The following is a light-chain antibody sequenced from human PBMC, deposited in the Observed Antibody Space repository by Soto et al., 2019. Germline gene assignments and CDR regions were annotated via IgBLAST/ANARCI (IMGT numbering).Light chain of an antibody. CDR1: RSNIGNNA. J-gene: IGLJ2*01. CDR3: AVWDDNLNGVV. CDR2: YDD. Sequence: QSVLTQPPSVSEAPMQRFTISCSGSRSNIGNNAVNWYQQLPGKAPKLLIYYDDLLSSGVSDRFSGSKSGTSASLAISGLQSEDEADYYCAVWDDNLNGVVFGGGTKLTVL. V-gene: IGLV1-36*01.